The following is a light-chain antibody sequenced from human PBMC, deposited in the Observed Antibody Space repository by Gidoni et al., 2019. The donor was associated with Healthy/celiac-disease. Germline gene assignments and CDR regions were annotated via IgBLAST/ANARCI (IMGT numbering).Light chain of an antibody. Sequence: DIQMTQSPSSLSASVGDRVTITCQASQDISNYLNWYQQKPGKAPKLLIYDASNLETGVPSRFSGSGSGTDFTFTIRSLQPEDIATYYCQQYDNLLVYTFGQGTKLEIK. J-gene: IGKJ2*01. V-gene: IGKV1-33*01. CDR1: QDISNY. CDR3: QQYDNLLVYT. CDR2: DAS.